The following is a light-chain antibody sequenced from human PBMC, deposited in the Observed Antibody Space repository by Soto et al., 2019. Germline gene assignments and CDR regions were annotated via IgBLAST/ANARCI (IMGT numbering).Light chain of an antibody. CDR2: QAS. V-gene: IGKV1-5*03. Sequence: DIQVTQSPATLSASVGDRVTITCRASQSINIYLAWYRQKPGKAPELLIYQASILEPGVPSRFSGRGSGTEFTLTISSLQPEDFATYSCLQHYYYPWTFGQGTKVDIK. CDR1: QSINIY. J-gene: IGKJ1*01. CDR3: LQHYYYPWT.